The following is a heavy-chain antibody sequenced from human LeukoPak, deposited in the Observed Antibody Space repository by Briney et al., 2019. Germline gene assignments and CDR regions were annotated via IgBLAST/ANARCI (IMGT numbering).Heavy chain of an antibody. V-gene: IGHV3-21*05. D-gene: IGHD2-2*01. CDR1: GVTFSLYA. CDR3: ARDTYQPGRIDC. Sequence: PGGSLRLSCAASGVTFSLYAMNWVRQAPGKGLEWVSYINDVSGDIHYADSVKGRFTISRDNAKNTLYLQMNSLRAEDTAVYYCARDTYQPGRIDCWGQGTLVIVSS. J-gene: IGHJ4*02. CDR2: INDVSGDI.